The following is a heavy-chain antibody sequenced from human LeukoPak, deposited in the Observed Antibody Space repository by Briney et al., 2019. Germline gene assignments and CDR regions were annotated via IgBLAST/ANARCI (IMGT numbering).Heavy chain of an antibody. CDR2: IIPIFGTA. Sequence: SVTVSCKSSVGTFSIYAISWVRQAPGQGLEWMGGIIPIFGTANYAQKFQGRVTITADESTSTAYMELSSLRSEDTAVYYCARGDYGGNPDYWGQGTLVTVSS. J-gene: IGHJ4*02. CDR1: VGTFSIYA. V-gene: IGHV1-69*01. D-gene: IGHD4-23*01. CDR3: ARGDYGGNPDY.